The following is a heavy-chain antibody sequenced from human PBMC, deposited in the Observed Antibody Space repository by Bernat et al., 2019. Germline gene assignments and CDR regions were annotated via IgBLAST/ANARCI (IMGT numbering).Heavy chain of an antibody. J-gene: IGHJ4*02. CDR3: ARLGSRWSLDY. V-gene: IGHV3-33*01. D-gene: IGHD6-19*01. CDR2: IWYDGSNK. Sequence: QVQVVESGGGVVQPGRSLRLSCAASGFTFSSYGMHWVRQAPGKGLEWVAVIWYDGSNKYYGDSVKGRFTISRDNSKNTVYLQMNSLRAEDTAVYYCARLGSRWSLDYWCQGTLVTVSS. CDR1: GFTFSSYG.